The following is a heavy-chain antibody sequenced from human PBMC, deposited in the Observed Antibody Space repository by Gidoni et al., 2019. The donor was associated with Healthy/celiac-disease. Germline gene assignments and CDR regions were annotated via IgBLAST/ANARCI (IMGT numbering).Heavy chain of an antibody. CDR2: ISYDGSNK. J-gene: IGHJ5*02. CDR1: DFTFSRNG. V-gene: IGHV3-30*18. CDR3: AKDNGWGGLFDWFDP. Sequence: QVQLVESGGGVVQPGRSLRLSCAASDFTFSRNGMCWVRQAPGKGLEWVAVISYDGSNKYYADSVKGRFTISRDNSKNTLYLQMNSLRAEDTAVYYCAKDNGWGGLFDWFDPWGQGTLVTVSS. D-gene: IGHD3-10*01.